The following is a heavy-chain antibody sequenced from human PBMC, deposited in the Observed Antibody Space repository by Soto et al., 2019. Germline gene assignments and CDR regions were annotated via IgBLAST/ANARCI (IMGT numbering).Heavy chain of an antibody. CDR2: ISWNSGSI. CDR1: GFTFDDYA. V-gene: IGHV3-9*01. Sequence: EVQLVESGGGLVQPGRSLRLSCAASGFTFDDYAMHWVRQAPGKGLEWVSGISWNSGSIGYADSVKGRFTISRDNAKNSLYLQMNSLRAEDTALYYCAKDTRSYFSSAFDIWGQGTMVTVSS. J-gene: IGHJ3*02. CDR3: AKDTRSYFSSAFDI. D-gene: IGHD1-26*01.